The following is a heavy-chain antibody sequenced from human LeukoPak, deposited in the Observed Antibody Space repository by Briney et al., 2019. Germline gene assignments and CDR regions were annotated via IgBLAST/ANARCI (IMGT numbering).Heavy chain of an antibody. CDR3: ARVHRGYKRDYGDYGALGY. D-gene: IGHD4-17*01. CDR2: MNPNSGNT. J-gene: IGHJ4*02. V-gene: IGHV1-8*01. Sequence: GASVKVSCKASGYTFTSYDINWVRQAPGQGLEWMGWMNPNSGNTGYAQKFQGRVTMTRNTSISTAYMELSSLRSEDTAVYYCARVHRGYKRDYGDYGALGYWGQGTLVTVSS. CDR1: GYTFTSYD.